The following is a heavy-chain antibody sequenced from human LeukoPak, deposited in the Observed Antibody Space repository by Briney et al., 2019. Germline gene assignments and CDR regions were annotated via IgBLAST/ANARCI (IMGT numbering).Heavy chain of an antibody. Sequence: ASVKVSRKASVSTFTSYDINRVREATGPGLGWMGGMSPNSGSTGYAQKFQGRVTMTRNTSISTAYMELSSLRSEDTAVYYCATGIYEGYYYGMDVWGQGTTVTVSS. CDR3: ATGIYEGYYYGMDV. V-gene: IGHV1-8*01. CDR2: MSPNSGST. CDR1: VSTFTSYD. D-gene: IGHD3-10*01. J-gene: IGHJ6*02.